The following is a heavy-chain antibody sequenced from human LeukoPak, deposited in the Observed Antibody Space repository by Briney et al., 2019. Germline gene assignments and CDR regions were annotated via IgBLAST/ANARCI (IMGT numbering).Heavy chain of an antibody. D-gene: IGHD5-24*01. Sequence: GGSLRLSCVASGFPYSSYWITWVRQAPGKGLEWVANIKQDGSKKSYVDSVKGRFTISRDNAKNSLYLQMNSLRAEDTAIYYCTRVGYIDEGIDYWGQGTLVTVSS. V-gene: IGHV3-7*04. CDR1: GFPYSSYW. J-gene: IGHJ4*02. CDR3: TRVGYIDEGIDY. CDR2: IKQDGSKK.